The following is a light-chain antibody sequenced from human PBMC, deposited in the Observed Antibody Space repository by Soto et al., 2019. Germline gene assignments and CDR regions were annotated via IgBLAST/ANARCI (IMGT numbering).Light chain of an antibody. CDR2: AAS. CDR1: QSISSY. CDR3: QQSYSTPTWT. V-gene: IGKV1-39*01. J-gene: IGKJ1*01. Sequence: SLSATVRDRVTITCRASQSISSYLNWYQQKPGKAPKLLIYAASSLQSGVPSRFSGSGSGTDFTLTISSLQPADFATYYCQQSYSTPTWTFGQGTKVDI.